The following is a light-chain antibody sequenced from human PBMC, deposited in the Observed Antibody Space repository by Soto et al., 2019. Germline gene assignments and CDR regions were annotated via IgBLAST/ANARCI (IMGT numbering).Light chain of an antibody. CDR3: QQSFSTPPT. Sequence: DIQMTQSPSSLSASVGDRVTITCRASQSIGTYLNWYLQKPGKAPQLLIHAASSLQTGVPSRFSGRGSGTEFTLTISSPQPEDFAGFYCQQSFSTPPTFGQGTKVSIQ. CDR1: QSIGTY. V-gene: IGKV1-39*01. CDR2: AAS. J-gene: IGKJ2*01.